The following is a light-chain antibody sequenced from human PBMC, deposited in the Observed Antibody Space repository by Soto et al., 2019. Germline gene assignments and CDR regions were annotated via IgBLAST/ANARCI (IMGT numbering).Light chain of an antibody. V-gene: IGKV3-20*01. Sequence: IVLTQSPGILSLSPGERATLSCRASQSVSSSYLAWYQQKPGQAPRLLIYGASSRATGIPDRFSGSGSGTNFTLIISRLEPEDFAVYYCQQYGSSITFGLGTRLEIK. CDR3: QQYGSSIT. J-gene: IGKJ5*01. CDR1: QSVSSSY. CDR2: GAS.